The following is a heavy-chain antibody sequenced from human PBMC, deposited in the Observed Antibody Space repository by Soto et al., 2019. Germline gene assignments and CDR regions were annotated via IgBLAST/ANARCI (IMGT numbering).Heavy chain of an antibody. CDR1: GFTFSSYG. J-gene: IGHJ3*02. D-gene: IGHD6-13*01. Sequence: PGGSLRLSCAASGFTFSSYGMHWVRQAPGKGLEWVAVIWYDGSNKYYADSVKGRFTISRDNSKNTLYLQMNSLRAEDTAVYYCARVWQQLVLFGAFDIWGQGTMVTVSS. V-gene: IGHV3-33*01. CDR3: ARVWQQLVLFGAFDI. CDR2: IWYDGSNK.